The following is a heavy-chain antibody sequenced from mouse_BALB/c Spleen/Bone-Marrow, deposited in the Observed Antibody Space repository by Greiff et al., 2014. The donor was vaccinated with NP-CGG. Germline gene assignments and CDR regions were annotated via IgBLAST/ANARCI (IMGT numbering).Heavy chain of an antibody. CDR1: GFTFSSFG. V-gene: IGHV5-17*02. D-gene: IGHD2-1*01. CDR2: ISSGSSTI. Sequence: EVQVVESGGGLVQPGRSRKLSCAASGFTFSSFGMHWVRQAPEKGLEWVAYISSGSSTIYYADTVKGRFTISRDNPKNTLFLQMTSLRSEDTAMYYCARGGNYAWFAYWGQGTLVTVSA. J-gene: IGHJ3*01. CDR3: ARGGNYAWFAY.